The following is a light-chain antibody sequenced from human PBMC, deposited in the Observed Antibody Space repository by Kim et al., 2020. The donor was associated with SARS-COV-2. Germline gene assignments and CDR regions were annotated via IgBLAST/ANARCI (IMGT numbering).Light chain of an antibody. J-gene: IGKJ2*01. CDR2: AAS. CDR1: QSVGNK. Sequence: VSPGDRATRSCRASQSVGNKVTWYQQKIGQAPRLIIYAASTRATDVPPRFSGAGSETELTLTITSLQSEDFAVYFCQHYDNWPPYTFGQGTKLEI. V-gene: IGKV3-15*01. CDR3: QHYDNWPPYT.